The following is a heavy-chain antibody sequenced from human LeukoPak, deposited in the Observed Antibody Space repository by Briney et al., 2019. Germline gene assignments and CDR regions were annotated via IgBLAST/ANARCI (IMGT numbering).Heavy chain of an antibody. D-gene: IGHD2-21*02. J-gene: IGHJ4*02. V-gene: IGHV1-2*02. CDR3: ARGVLGEVTTEY. CDR1: GYTFTGYY. CDR2: INPNSGGT. Sequence: GASVKVSCKASGYTFTGYYMHWVRQAPGQGLEWMGWINPNSGGTNYAQKFQGRVTMTRDMSTSTVYMELSSLRSEDTAVYYCARGVLGEVTTEYWGQGTLVTVSS.